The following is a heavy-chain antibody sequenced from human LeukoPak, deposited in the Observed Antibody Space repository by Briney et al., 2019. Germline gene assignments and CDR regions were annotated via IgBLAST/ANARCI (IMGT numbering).Heavy chain of an antibody. CDR2: INPNSGGT. V-gene: IGHV1-2*02. CDR3: ARADFWSTPPPFDY. J-gene: IGHJ4*02. D-gene: IGHD3-3*01. CDR1: GYTFTGYY. Sequence: GASVKVSCKASGYTFTGYYMHWVRQAPGQGLEWMGWINPNSGGTNYAQKFQGRVTMTRDTSISTAYMELSRLRSDDTAVYYCARADFWSTPPPFDYWGQGTLVTVS.